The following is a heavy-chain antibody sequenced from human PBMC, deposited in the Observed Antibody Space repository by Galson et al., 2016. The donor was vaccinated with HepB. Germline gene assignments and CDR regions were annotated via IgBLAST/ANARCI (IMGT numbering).Heavy chain of an antibody. CDR3: AHRFRSNYYEF. Sequence: ALVKPTQTLTLTCTFSGFSLDDSGMGVSWIRQPPGKAPEWLALIHWDDDKRYSPSLRSRLTIAKDTSKNQVVLTMANMDPMDTATYFFAHRFRSNYYEFWGQGILVTVSS. V-gene: IGHV2-5*08. CDR1: GFSLDDSGMG. CDR2: IHWDDDK. J-gene: IGHJ4*02.